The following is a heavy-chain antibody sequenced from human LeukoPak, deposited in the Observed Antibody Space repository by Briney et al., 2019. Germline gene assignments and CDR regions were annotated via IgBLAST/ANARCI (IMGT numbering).Heavy chain of an antibody. CDR1: GGSISGSS. CDR3: ARHGSGSSTFGY. Sequence: SETLSLTCTVSGGSISGSSLSWIRQPAGKGLEWFGRIYTSGSTNYNPSLKSRVTMSVDTSKNQFSLKLRSVTAADTAVYYCARHGSGSSTFGYWGQGTLVTVSS. J-gene: IGHJ4*02. V-gene: IGHV4-4*07. CDR2: IYTSGST. D-gene: IGHD1-26*01.